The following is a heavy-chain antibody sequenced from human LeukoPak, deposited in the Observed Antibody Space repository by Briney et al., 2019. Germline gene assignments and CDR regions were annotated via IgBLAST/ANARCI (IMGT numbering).Heavy chain of an antibody. Sequence: ASVKVSCKVSGYTLTELSTHWVRQAPGKGLEWMGGFDPEDGETIYAQKFQGRVTMTEDTSTDTAYMELSSLRSEDTAVYYCATFSVVLMVYALRGAFDIWGQGTMVTVSS. CDR2: FDPEDGET. CDR3: ATFSVVLMVYALRGAFDI. D-gene: IGHD2-8*01. V-gene: IGHV1-24*01. J-gene: IGHJ3*02. CDR1: GYTLTELS.